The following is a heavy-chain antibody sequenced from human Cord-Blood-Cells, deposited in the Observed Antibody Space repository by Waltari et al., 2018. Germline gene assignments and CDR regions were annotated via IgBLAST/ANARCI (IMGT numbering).Heavy chain of an antibody. Sequence: QVQLLQSGAAVKKPGAPVKVPCQVSGYTLTELSLTWMRQAPGKGLEWLGGFDPEDGETIYAQKFQGRVTMTEDTSTDTAYMELSSLRSEDTAVYYCATAYRVGAATGFDYWGQGTLVTVSS. CDR3: ATAYRVGAATGFDY. CDR2: FDPEDGET. D-gene: IGHD1-26*01. V-gene: IGHV1-24*01. J-gene: IGHJ4*02. CDR1: GYTLTELS.